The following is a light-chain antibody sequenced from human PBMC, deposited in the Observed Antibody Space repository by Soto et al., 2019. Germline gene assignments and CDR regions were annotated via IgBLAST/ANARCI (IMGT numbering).Light chain of an antibody. V-gene: IGLV2-14*03. J-gene: IGLJ3*02. CDR2: DVS. CDR1: SSDFCVYNY. CDR3: NTYSGGRTRV. Sequence: QSALTQPASVSGSPGQSITNSCTGTSSDFCVYNYVSWFQHHPGKAPKFIIYDVSIRPEGVSTRFSGSKSGSTASLTISWLQADDEAHYYCNTYSGGRTRVFGVWTKRTAL.